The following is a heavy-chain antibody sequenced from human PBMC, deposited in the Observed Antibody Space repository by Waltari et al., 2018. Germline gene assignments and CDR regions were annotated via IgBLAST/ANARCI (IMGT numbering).Heavy chain of an antibody. CDR3: ARVGGDTAMVTGGYYYYYMDV. CDR2: IYTSGST. CDR1: GGSISSYY. D-gene: IGHD5-18*01. V-gene: IGHV4-4*07. J-gene: IGHJ6*03. Sequence: QVQLQESGPGLVKPSETLSLTCTVSGGSISSYYWSWIRQPAGKGLEWIGRIYTSGSTNYNPSLKSRVTMAADASKNQFSRTLSSVTAADTAVYYRARVGGDTAMVTGGYYYYYMDVWGKGTTVTISS.